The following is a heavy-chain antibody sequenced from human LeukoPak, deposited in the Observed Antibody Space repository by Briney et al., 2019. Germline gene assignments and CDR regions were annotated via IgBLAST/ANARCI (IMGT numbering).Heavy chain of an antibody. CDR1: GGTFSSYA. J-gene: IGHJ3*02. Sequence: SVKVSCKASGGTFSSYAISWVRQPPGQGLEWRGGIIPIFGTANYAQKFQGRVTITADESTSTAYMELSSLRSEDTAVYYCARGSGSYYHDAFDMWGQGTMVTVSS. V-gene: IGHV1-69*01. CDR2: IIPIFGTA. D-gene: IGHD3-10*01. CDR3: ARGSGSYYHDAFDM.